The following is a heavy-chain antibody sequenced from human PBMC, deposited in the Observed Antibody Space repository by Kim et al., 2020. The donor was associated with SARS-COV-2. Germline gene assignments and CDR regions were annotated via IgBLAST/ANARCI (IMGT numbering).Heavy chain of an antibody. CDR2: INHSGST. D-gene: IGHD6-19*01. CDR1: GGSFSGYY. V-gene: IGHV4-34*01. CDR3: ARGWDIAVAAFDY. J-gene: IGHJ4*02. Sequence: SETLSLTCAVYGGSFSGYYWSWIRQPPGKGLEWIGEINHSGSTNYNPSLKSRVTISVDTSKNQFSLKLSSVTAADTAVYYCARGWDIAVAAFDYWGQGTLVTVSS.